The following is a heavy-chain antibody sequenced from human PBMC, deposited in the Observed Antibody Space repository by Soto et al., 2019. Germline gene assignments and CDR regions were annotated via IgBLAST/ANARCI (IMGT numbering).Heavy chain of an antibody. CDR1: GGTFSSYA. Sequence: QVQLVQSGAEVKKPGSSVKVSCKASGGTFSSYAISWVRQAPGQGLEWMGGIIPIFGTANYAQKFQGRVTITADKSTSPAYMELSSLRSEDTAVYYCARDHYDSSGYYYYYYGMDVWGQGTTVTVSS. V-gene: IGHV1-69*06. CDR2: IIPIFGTA. CDR3: ARDHYDSSGYYYYYYGMDV. J-gene: IGHJ6*02. D-gene: IGHD3-22*01.